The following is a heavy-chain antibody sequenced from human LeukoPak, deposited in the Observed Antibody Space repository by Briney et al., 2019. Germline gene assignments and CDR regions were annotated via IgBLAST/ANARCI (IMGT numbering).Heavy chain of an antibody. CDR1: GFTFDDYA. D-gene: IGHD6-19*01. J-gene: IGHJ6*02. CDR3: AKDFKAVAGGMDV. Sequence: GGSLRLSCAASGFTFDDYAMHWVRQAPGKGLEWVSGISWNSGSIGYADSVKGRFTISRDNAKNSLYQQMNSLRAEDTALYYCAKDFKAVAGGMDVWGQGTTVTVSS. CDR2: ISWNSGSI. V-gene: IGHV3-9*01.